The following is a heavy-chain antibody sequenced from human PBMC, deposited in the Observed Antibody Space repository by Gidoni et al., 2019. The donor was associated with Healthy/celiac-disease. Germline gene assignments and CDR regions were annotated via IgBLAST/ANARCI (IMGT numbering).Heavy chain of an antibody. CDR3: AREPYIVVVPAAVNAFDI. CDR1: GGSISSYY. J-gene: IGHJ3*02. Sequence: QVQLQESGPGLVKPSETLSLTCTGAGGSISSYYWSWIRQPAGKGMEWIGRNYTSGSTNYNPSLKSRVTMSVDTSKNQFSLKLSSVTAADTAVYYCAREPYIVVVPAAVNAFDIWGQGTMVTVSS. V-gene: IGHV4-4*07. CDR2: NYTSGST. D-gene: IGHD2-2*01.